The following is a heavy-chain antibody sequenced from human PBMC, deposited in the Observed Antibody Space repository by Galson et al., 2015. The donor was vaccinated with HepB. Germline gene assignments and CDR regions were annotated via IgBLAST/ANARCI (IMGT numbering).Heavy chain of an antibody. J-gene: IGHJ4*02. V-gene: IGHV1-69*02. D-gene: IGHD3-10*01. CDR1: GGTFSSYT. CDR3: ARGAVRGVISSIAVAGTLDY. Sequence: SVKVSCKASGGTFSSYTISWVRQAPGQGLEWMGRIIPILGIANYAQKFQGRVTITADKSTSTAYMELSSLRSEDTAVYYCARGAVRGVISSIAVAGTLDYWGQGTLVTVSS. CDR2: IIPILGIA.